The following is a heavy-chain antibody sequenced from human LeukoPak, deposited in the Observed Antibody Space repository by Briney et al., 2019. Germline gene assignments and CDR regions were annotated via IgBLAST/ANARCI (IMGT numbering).Heavy chain of an antibody. CDR3: AGDMTSVTTGDY. CDR1: GFTVSSNY. Sequence: GGSLRLSCAASGFTVSSNYMSWVRQAPGEGLEWVSVIYSGGSTYYADSVKGRFTISRDNSKNTLYLQLNSLRAEDTAVYYCAGDMTSVTTGDYWGQGTLVTVSS. V-gene: IGHV3-66*01. D-gene: IGHD4-17*01. J-gene: IGHJ4*02. CDR2: IYSGGST.